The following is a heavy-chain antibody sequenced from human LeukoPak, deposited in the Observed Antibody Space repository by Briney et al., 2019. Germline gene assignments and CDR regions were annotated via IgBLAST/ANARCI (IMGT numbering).Heavy chain of an antibody. CDR3: ASRGYCSSTSCYTPPYYYYGMDV. D-gene: IGHD2-2*02. CDR2: IYYTGSV. CDR1: GASISTGGFY. J-gene: IGHJ6*02. V-gene: IGHV4-31*03. Sequence: SQTLSLTCTISGASISTGGFYWTWIRQPPGEGLEWIGYIYYTGSVDYNASLKSRLTISLDTSKNQFSLKLSSVTAADTAVYYCASRGYCSSTSCYTPPYYYYGMDVWGQGTTVTVSS.